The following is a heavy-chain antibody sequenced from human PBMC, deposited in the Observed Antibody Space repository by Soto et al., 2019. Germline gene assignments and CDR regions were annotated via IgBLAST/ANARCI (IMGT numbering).Heavy chain of an antibody. Sequence: HPXGSLNLSCEVSGFFFSDYGMHWVRQAPGKGLEWVAVISYDGTNKYYGDSAKGRFTIARDNSRNTLYLEMNSLSEEDTAVYYCSKDAGGTTPHGPSLGAWYFYYGMDVWGPGTTVTVSS. CDR2: ISYDGTNK. D-gene: IGHD3-16*01. V-gene: IGHV3-30*18. CDR3: SKDAGGTTPHGPSLGAWYFYYGMDV. J-gene: IGHJ6*02. CDR1: GFFFSDYG.